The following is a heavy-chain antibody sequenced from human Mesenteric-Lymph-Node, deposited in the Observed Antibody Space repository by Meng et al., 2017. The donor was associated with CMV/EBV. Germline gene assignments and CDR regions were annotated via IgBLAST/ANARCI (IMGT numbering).Heavy chain of an antibody. J-gene: IGHJ6*02. Sequence: GGSLRLSCVASRFIFRNFGMHWVRQAPGKGLEYVSAISSNGGSTYYADSVKGRFTISRDNSKNTLYLQMGSLRAEDMAVYYCARGETYYDFWSGYYYYYYGMDVWGQGTTVTVSS. CDR3: ARGETYYDFWSGYYYYYYGMDV. D-gene: IGHD3-3*01. V-gene: IGHV3-64*02. CDR1: RFIFRNFG. CDR2: ISSNGGST.